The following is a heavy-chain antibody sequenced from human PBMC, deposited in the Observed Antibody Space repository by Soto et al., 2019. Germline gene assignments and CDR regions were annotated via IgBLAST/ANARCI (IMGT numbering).Heavy chain of an antibody. D-gene: IGHD2-2*03. V-gene: IGHV3-74*01. CDR3: TREAGYCRRTSCYRRAFDS. Sequence: EVQLVESGGDLVQPGGSLRLSCAASGFTFSSHWMHWVRRVPGRGLVWVSHINTDGGITGYADSVKGRFTISRDNAKNALYLQMNGLRVEDTSVYYCTREAGYCRRTSCYRRAFDSWGQVTMVTVSS. J-gene: IGHJ3*02. CDR2: INTDGGIT. CDR1: GFTFSSHW.